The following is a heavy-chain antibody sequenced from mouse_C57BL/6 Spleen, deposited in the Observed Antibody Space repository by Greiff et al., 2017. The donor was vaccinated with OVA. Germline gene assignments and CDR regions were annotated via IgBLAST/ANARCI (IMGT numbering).Heavy chain of an antibody. CDR3: ARRHYYGSSYYAMDY. CDR2: IYPGDGDT. CDR1: GYAFSSYW. V-gene: IGHV1-80*01. Sequence: LVESGAELVKPGASVKISCKASGYAFSSYWMNWVKQRPGKGLEWIGQIYPGDGDTNYNGKFKGKATLTADKSSSTAYMQLSSLTSEDSAVYFCARRHYYGSSYYAMDYWGQGTSVTVSS. D-gene: IGHD1-1*01. J-gene: IGHJ4*01.